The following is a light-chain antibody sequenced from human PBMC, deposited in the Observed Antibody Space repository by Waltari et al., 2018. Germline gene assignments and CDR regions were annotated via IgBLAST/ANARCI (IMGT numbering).Light chain of an antibody. J-gene: IGKJ1*01. CDR2: DTS. CDR3: QERSNWPSWT. CDR1: QGGSRY. Sequence: EIVLTQSPATLSLSPGESATLSCRASQGGSRYLAWYQQKSSQAPRLLIYDTSNRATGIPARFSGSGTGTEFILNINSVEAEDFAVYYCQERSNWPSWTFGQGTKVEIK. V-gene: IGKV3-11*01.